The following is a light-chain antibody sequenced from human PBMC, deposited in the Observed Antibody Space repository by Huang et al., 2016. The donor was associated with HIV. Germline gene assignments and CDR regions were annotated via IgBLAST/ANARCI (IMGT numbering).Light chain of an antibody. Sequence: EIVMTQSPATLSVSPGERATLSCRASESVSSNLAWYQQKPGQAPRLLISGASTRATAVPARCSGSGSGTEFTLTISSLQSEDFAVYYWHQYYNWRTFGQGTKVEFK. V-gene: IGKV3-15*01. CDR3: HQYYNWRT. J-gene: IGKJ1*01. CDR2: GAS. CDR1: ESVSSN.